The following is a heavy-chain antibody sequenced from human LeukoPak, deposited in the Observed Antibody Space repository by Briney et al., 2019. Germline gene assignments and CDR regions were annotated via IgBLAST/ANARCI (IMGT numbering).Heavy chain of an antibody. CDR3: ARVGGRGSIGGDC. Sequence: GGSLRRSCAASGFTFSGSAMHWVRQVPGKGLVWVSRINSDGSNTRYADTVKGRFTISRDNAKNTLYLQMNSLRAEDTAVYYCARVGGRGSIGGDCWGQGTLVTVSS. CDR2: INSDGSNT. CDR1: GFTFSGSA. V-gene: IGHV3-74*01. J-gene: IGHJ4*02. D-gene: IGHD3-10*01.